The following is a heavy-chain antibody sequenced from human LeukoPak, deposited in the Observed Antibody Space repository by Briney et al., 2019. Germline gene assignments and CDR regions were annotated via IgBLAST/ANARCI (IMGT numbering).Heavy chain of an antibody. CDR3: AREKKNSNRVYYYYYYMDV. J-gene: IGHJ6*03. D-gene: IGHD4-11*01. CDR1: GGSISSYY. CDR2: IYTSGST. V-gene: IGHV4-4*07. Sequence: SETLSLTCTVSGGSISSYYWSWIRQPAGKGLEWIGRIYTSGSTNYNPSLKSRVTMSVDTSKNQFSLKLSSVTAADTAVYYCAREKKNSNRVYYYYYYMDVWGKGTTVTVSS.